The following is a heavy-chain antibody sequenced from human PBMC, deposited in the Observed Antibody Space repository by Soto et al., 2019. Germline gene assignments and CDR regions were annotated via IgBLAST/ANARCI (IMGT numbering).Heavy chain of an antibody. CDR2: ISAGNFIT. CDR1: GFTFSSYA. V-gene: IGHV3-23*01. D-gene: IGHD2-15*01. J-gene: IGHJ5*01. CDR3: KRAGGTCSGENCYPNWFDS. Sequence: PGGSLRLSCAASGFTFSSYAMSWVRQAPGKGLEWVSAISAGNFITYTDYVRGRCTISRDNSKNTVYLLINSLGAEDTAVYYCKRAGGTCSGENCYPNWFDSWGQGTPVTVSS.